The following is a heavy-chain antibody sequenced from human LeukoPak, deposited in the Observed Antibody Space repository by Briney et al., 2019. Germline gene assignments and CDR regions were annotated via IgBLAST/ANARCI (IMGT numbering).Heavy chain of an antibody. Sequence: SQTLSLTCTVSGGSISSGSYYWRWIRQPAGKGLEWIVRIYTSGSTNYNPSLKSRVTISVDTSKNQFSLKLSSVTAADTAVYYCARDPSYRYFDLWGRGTLVTVSS. CDR1: GGSISSGSYY. J-gene: IGHJ2*01. CDR2: IYTSGST. CDR3: ARDPSYRYFDL. V-gene: IGHV4-61*02.